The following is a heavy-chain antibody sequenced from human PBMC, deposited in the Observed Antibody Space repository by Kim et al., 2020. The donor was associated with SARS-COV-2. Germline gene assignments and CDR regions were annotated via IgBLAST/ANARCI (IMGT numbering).Heavy chain of an antibody. CDR1: GFTFSRHE. CDR3: ARGKRVYAY. Sequence: GGSLRLSCAASGFTFSRHEMNWVRQAPGKRLEWVSYITENGSTIYYADSVKGRFTISRDNAKSSLYLQMNSLRAEDTAVYYCARGKRVYAYWGQGT. V-gene: IGHV3-48*03. D-gene: IGHD2-8*01. CDR2: ITENGSTI. J-gene: IGHJ4*02.